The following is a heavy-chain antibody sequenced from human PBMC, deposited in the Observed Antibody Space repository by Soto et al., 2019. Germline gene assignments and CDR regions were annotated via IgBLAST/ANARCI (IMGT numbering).Heavy chain of an antibody. CDR1: GGSISSYY. D-gene: IGHD6-19*01. CDR3: ARVAVAGGDAFDI. Sequence: SETLSLTCTVSGGSISSYYWSWIRQPPGKGLEWIGYIYYSGSTNYNPSLKSRVTISVDTSKNQFSLKLSSVTAADTAVYYCARVAVAGGDAFDIWGQGTMVTVSS. CDR2: IYYSGST. V-gene: IGHV4-59*01. J-gene: IGHJ3*02.